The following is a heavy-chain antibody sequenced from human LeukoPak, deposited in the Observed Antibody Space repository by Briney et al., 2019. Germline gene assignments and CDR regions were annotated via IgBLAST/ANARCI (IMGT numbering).Heavy chain of an antibody. Sequence: SETLSLTCTVSGGSISSYYCSWIRQPPGKGLEWIGYIYYSGSTNYNPSLKSRVTISVDTSKNQFSLKLSSVTAADTAVYSCSGGDGYNFRYFQHWGQGTPVTVSS. V-gene: IGHV4-59*01. CDR1: GGSISSYY. D-gene: IGHD5-24*01. J-gene: IGHJ1*01. CDR3: SGGDGYNFRYFQH. CDR2: IYYSGST.